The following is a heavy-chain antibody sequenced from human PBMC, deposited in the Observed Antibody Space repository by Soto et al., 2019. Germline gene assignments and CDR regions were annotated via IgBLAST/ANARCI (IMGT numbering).Heavy chain of an antibody. CDR1: GGSFRGYF. CDR2: INDSGST. V-gene: IGHV4-34*01. Sequence: KTSETLSLTCAVSGGSFRGYFWSWIRQSPDKGLEWIGEINDSGSTYYNPSFKSRLAISVDTSKSQISLTLTSVTAADSAVYYCQGGDFWGQGTLVTVSS. CDR3: QGGDF. D-gene: IGHD3-16*01. J-gene: IGHJ4*02.